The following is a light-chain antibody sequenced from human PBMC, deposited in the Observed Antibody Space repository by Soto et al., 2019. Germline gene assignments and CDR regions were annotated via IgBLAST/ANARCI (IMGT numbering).Light chain of an antibody. V-gene: IGKV1-39*01. CDR1: QRIGTY. Sequence: DIQMTQSPSSLSAFVGDRVTITCRASQRIGTYLNWYQQKPGQAPKLLIYSASTLQSGVPSRFGGRGSGTDFTLTISSLQPEDFATYYCQQSYSAPRTFGQGTKVDIK. J-gene: IGKJ1*01. CDR3: QQSYSAPRT. CDR2: SAS.